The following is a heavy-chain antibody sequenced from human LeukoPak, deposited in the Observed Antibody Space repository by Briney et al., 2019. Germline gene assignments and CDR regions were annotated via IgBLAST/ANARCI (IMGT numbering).Heavy chain of an antibody. CDR3: ARRGNIVVVPAAILGAFDI. D-gene: IGHD2-2*02. J-gene: IGHJ3*02. V-gene: IGHV3-23*01. CDR2: ISGSGGST. CDR1: GFTFSSYA. Sequence: GGSLRLSCAASGFTFSSYALSWVRQAPGKGLEWVSAISGSGGSTYYADSVKGRFTISRDNSKNTLYLQMNSLRAEDTAVYYCARRGNIVVVPAAILGAFDIWGQGTIVTVSS.